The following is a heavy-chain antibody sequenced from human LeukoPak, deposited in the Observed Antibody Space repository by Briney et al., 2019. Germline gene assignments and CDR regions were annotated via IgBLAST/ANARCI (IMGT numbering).Heavy chain of an antibody. V-gene: IGHV3-21*01. CDR2: ISTSSNYI. CDR1: GFKFSTYT. J-gene: IGHJ4*02. Sequence: GGSLRLSCAASGFKFSTYTMYWVRQAPGKGLEWVSSISTSSNYIYYADSVKGRFTISRDNAQNSLYLQMNSLRAEDTAVYYCARVFDYGDYRAEPYWGQGSLVTVSS. CDR3: ARVFDYGDYRAEPY. D-gene: IGHD4-17*01.